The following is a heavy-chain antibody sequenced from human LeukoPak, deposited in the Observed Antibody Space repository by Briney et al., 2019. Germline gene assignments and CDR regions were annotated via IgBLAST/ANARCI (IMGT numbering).Heavy chain of an antibody. CDR2: ISSSSSYI. Sequence: GGSLRLSCAASGFTFSSYSMNWVRQAPGKGLEWVSSISSSSSYIYYADPVKGRFTISRDNAENSLYLQMNSLRAEDTAVFYCARYSSSSLDYWGQGTLVTVSS. J-gene: IGHJ4*02. D-gene: IGHD6-6*01. CDR3: ARYSSSSLDY. CDR1: GFTFSSYS. V-gene: IGHV3-21*01.